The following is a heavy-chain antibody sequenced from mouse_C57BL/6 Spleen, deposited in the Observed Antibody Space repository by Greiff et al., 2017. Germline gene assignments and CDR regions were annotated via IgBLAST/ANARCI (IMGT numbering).Heavy chain of an antibody. V-gene: IGHV1-61*01. CDR3: ARSGYYGSSYLLYAMDY. CDR1: GYTFTSYW. Sequence: VQLQPPGAELVRPGSSVKLSCKASGYTFTSYWMDWVKQRPGQGLEWIGNIYPSDSETHYNQKFKDKATLTVDKSSSTAYMQLSSLTSEDSAVYYCARSGYYGSSYLLYAMDYWGQGTSVTVSS. D-gene: IGHD1-1*01. J-gene: IGHJ4*01. CDR2: IYPSDSET.